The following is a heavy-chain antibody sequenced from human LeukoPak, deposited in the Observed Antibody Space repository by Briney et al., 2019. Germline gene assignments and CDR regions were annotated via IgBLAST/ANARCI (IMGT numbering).Heavy chain of an antibody. V-gene: IGHV3-33*01. J-gene: IGHJ4*02. CDR2: IWYDGSNK. CDR1: GFTFSSYG. Sequence: PGGSLRLSCAASGFTFSSYGMHWVRQAPGKGLEWVAVIWYDGSNKYYADSVKGRFTISRDNSKNTLYLQMNSLRAEDTAVYYCARDSIDDSSGYVDYWGQGTLVTVSS. D-gene: IGHD3-22*01. CDR3: ARDSIDDSSGYVDY.